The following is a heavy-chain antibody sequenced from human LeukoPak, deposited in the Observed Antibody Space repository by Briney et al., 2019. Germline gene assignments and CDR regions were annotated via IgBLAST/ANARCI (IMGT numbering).Heavy chain of an antibody. V-gene: IGHV6-1*01. CDR1: GDSVSSNSAA. CDR2: TYYRSKWYN. Sequence: SQTLSLTCAISGDSVSSNSAAWNWIRQSPSRGLEWLGRTYYRSKWYNDYAVSVKSRITINPDTSKNQFSLQLNSVTPEDTAVYYCAREVPKGYSSPHDAFDIWGQGTMVTVSS. CDR3: AREVPKGYSSPHDAFDI. D-gene: IGHD6-13*01. J-gene: IGHJ3*02.